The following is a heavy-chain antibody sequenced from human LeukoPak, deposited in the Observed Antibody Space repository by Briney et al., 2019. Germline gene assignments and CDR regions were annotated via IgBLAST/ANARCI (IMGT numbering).Heavy chain of an antibody. CDR3: AKWVGDPSRHFDLAWIDY. J-gene: IGHJ4*02. Sequence: GGSLRLSCAASGFTFSSYSMNWVRQAPGKGLEWVSSISSSSSYIYYADSVKGRFTITGDNSKNTLFLQMNSLRAEDTAVYYCAKWVGDPSRHFDLAWIDYWGQGILVTVSS. CDR2: ISSSSSYI. D-gene: IGHD3-10*01. CDR1: GFTFSSYS. V-gene: IGHV3-21*04.